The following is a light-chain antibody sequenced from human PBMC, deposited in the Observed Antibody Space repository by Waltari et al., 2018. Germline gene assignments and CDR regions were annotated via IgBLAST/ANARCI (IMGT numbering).Light chain of an antibody. V-gene: IGLV2-14*01. J-gene: IGLJ1*01. CDR1: SSAVGGYNY. CDR3: SSYTSSSTLYV. Sequence: QSALTQPASVSGSPGQSIPISCTGASSAVGGYNYVAWYQQHPGKAPKLMIYDVSKRPSGVSNRFSGSKSGNTASLTISGLQAEDEADYYCSSYTSSSTLYVFGTGTKVTVL. CDR2: DVS.